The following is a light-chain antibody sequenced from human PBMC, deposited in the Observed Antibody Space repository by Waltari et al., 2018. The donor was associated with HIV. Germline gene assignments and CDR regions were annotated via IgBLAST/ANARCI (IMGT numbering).Light chain of an antibody. CDR2: YKSDSDR. Sequence: QAVLTQPASLSASPGTSASLTCSLRSGITVDTYSIYWYQQKPGSPPQYLLKYKSDSDRQQGSGVPSRFSGSKDASANAGILLISGLQSEDEADYYCMIWHSSAWVFGGGTKLTVL. CDR1: SGITVDTYS. J-gene: IGLJ3*02. CDR3: MIWHSSAWV. V-gene: IGLV5-45*01.